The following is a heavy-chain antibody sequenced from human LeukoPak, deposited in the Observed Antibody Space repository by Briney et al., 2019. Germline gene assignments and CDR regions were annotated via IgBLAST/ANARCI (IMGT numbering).Heavy chain of an antibody. CDR2: ISSSSSYI. Sequence: PGGSLRLSCAASGFTLSSYSMNWVRQAPGKGLEWVSSISSSSSYIYYADSVKGRFTISRDNAKNSLYLQMNSLRAEDTAVYYCARIGWNDAFDIWGQGTMVTVSS. V-gene: IGHV3-21*01. CDR1: GFTLSSYS. J-gene: IGHJ3*02. CDR3: ARIGWNDAFDI. D-gene: IGHD1-1*01.